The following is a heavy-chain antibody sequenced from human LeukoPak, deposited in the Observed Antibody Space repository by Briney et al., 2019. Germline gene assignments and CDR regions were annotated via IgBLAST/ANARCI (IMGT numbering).Heavy chain of an antibody. CDR1: GFTFSSYA. D-gene: IGHD3-10*01. CDR3: ARGGYYGLGNDFRFDP. CDR2: ISYDGSNK. Sequence: PGGSLRLSCAASGFTFSSYAMHWVRQAPGKGLEWVAVISYDGSNKYYADSVKGRFTISRDNSKNTLYLQMNSLKSEDMAVYYCARGGYYGLGNDFRFDPWGQGTLVTVSS. V-gene: IGHV3-30*04. J-gene: IGHJ5*02.